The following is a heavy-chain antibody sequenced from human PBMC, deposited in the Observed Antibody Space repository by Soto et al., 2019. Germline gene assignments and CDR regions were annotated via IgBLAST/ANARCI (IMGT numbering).Heavy chain of an antibody. Sequence: SETLSLTCAVYGGSFSGYYWSWIRQPPGKGLEWIGEINHSGSTNYNPSLKSRVTISVDTSKNQFSLKLSSVTAADTAVYYCAKTGTMTSSGPIDFWGQGISVTVSS. D-gene: IGHD1-1*01. CDR2: INHSGST. CDR3: AKTGTMTSSGPIDF. J-gene: IGHJ4*02. V-gene: IGHV4-34*01. CDR1: GGSFSGYY.